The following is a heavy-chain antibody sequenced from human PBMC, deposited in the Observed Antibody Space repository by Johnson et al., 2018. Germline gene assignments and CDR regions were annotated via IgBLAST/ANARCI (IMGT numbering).Heavy chain of an antibody. D-gene: IGHD2-2*02. CDR3: TSHLGYCSSTSCYSPYYYYGMDV. V-gene: IGHV3-49*05. Sequence: EVQLLESGGGLVKPGRSLRLSCTASGFTFGDYAMSWFRQAPGKGLEWVGFIRSKAYGGTTEYAASVKGRFTISRDDSKSLAYLQMNSLKTEDTAVYYCTSHLGYCSSTSCYSPYYYYGMDVWGQGTTVTVSS. CDR1: GFTFGDYA. J-gene: IGHJ6*02. CDR2: IRSKAYGGTT.